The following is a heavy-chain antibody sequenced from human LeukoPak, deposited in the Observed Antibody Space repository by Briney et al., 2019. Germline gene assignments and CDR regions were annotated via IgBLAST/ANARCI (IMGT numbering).Heavy chain of an antibody. CDR3: ARYSSTYYYFDY. CDR2: IYSGGST. CDR1: GFTVSSNY. Sequence: GGSLRLSCAASGFTVSSNYMSWVRQAPGKGLEWVSVIYSGGSTYYADSVKGRFTISRDNSKNTLYLQMNSLRAEDTAVYYCARYSSTYYYFDYWGQGTLVTVSS. V-gene: IGHV3-66*01. J-gene: IGHJ4*02. D-gene: IGHD6-19*01.